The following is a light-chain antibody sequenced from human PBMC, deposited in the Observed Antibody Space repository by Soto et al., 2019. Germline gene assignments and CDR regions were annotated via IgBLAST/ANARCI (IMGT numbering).Light chain of an antibody. Sequence: QSVLTQPPSASGTPGQRVTISCSGSSSNIGSNTVNWYQQLPGTAPKLLIFRDGQRPSGVPDRFFGSKSGTSASLAISGLRSEDEAHYYCAVWDASLTGWVFGGGTKVTVL. CDR1: SSNIGSNT. V-gene: IGLV1-44*01. J-gene: IGLJ3*02. CDR2: RDG. CDR3: AVWDASLTGWV.